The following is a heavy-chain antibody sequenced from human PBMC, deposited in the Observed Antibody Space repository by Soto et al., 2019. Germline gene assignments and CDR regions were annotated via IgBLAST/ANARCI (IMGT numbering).Heavy chain of an antibody. CDR3: SRDRICCSSTSCYPGPFDY. CDR1: GGTVSSYA. D-gene: IGHD2-2*01. V-gene: IGHV1-69*13. Sequence: SVTVSCKASGGTVSSYAISWVRQAPGQGLEWMGGIIPIFGTSNYAQKFQGRVTITADESTSTAYMELSSLGSEDTAVYYCSRDRICCSSTSCYPGPFDYWGQGTLVTVSS. CDR2: IIPIFGTS. J-gene: IGHJ4*02.